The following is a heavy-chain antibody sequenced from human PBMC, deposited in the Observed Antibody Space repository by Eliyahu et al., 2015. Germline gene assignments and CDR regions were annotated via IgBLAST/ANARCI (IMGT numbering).Heavy chain of an antibody. D-gene: IGHD3-9*01. J-gene: IGHJ4*02. CDR1: GXXXTXXS. CDR2: FYPEXGEP. Sequence: QVQLVQSGAEVKKPGASVKVSCXVSGXXXTXXSMHWVRQAPGKGLEWMGGFYPEXGEPIXAQKFQGRVTMTEDTSTDTAYMELSSLRSEDTAVYYCATPRANYDILTGYYEFDYWGQGTLVTVSS. V-gene: IGHV1-24*01. CDR3: ATPRANYDILTGYYEFDY.